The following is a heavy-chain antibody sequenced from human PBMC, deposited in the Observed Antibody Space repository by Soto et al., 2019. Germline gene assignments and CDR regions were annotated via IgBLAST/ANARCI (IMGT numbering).Heavy chain of an antibody. D-gene: IGHD6-19*01. CDR2: ISGSGGST. CDR3: AKDEAVAGFYYYYYGMDV. J-gene: IGHJ6*02. Sequence: GGSLRLSCAASGFTFSSYAMSWVRQAPGKGLEWVSAISGSGGSTYYADSVKGRFTISRDNSKNTLYLQMNSLRAEDTAVYYCAKDEAVAGFYYYYYGMDVWGQGTTVTVSS. V-gene: IGHV3-23*01. CDR1: GFTFSSYA.